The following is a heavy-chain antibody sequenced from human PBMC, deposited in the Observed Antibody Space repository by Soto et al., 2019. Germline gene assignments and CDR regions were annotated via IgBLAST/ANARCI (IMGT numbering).Heavy chain of an antibody. Sequence: SETLSLTCTVSGGSISSSSYYWGWIRQPPGKGLEWIGNVYYGGSTYYNPSLKSRVTISVETSKSQFSLKLSSVTAADTAVYYCAGGDYYHSSGYYFYYYTMDVWGQGTTAT. CDR2: VYYGGST. V-gene: IGHV4-39*01. CDR3: AGGDYYHSSGYYFYYYTMDV. D-gene: IGHD3-22*01. CDR1: GGSISSSSYY. J-gene: IGHJ6*02.